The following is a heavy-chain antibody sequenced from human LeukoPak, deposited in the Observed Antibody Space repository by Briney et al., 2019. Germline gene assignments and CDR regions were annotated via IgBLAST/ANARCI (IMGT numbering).Heavy chain of an antibody. CDR2: ISAYNGNT. D-gene: IGHD6-25*01. J-gene: IGHJ4*02. CDR1: GGTYSSYA. CDR3: ARDRDPLIAAAIDY. V-gene: IGHV1-18*01. Sequence: ASVKVSCKASGGTYSSYAISWVRQAPGQGLEWMGWISAYNGNTNYAQKLQGRVTMTTDTSTSTAYMELRSLRSDDTAVYYCARDRDPLIAAAIDYWGQGTLVTVSS.